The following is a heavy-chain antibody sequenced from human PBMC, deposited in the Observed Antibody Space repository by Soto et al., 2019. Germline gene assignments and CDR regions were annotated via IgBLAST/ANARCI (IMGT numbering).Heavy chain of an antibody. CDR2: ISNDVRNI. V-gene: IGHV3-30*18. Sequence: VQLVESGGGVVQPGRSLRLSCAASGLTFSTYGFHWVRQAPGKGLEWVAVISNDVRNIHYAESVKGRFTISRDNSKNTLYLQMNSLRPNDAAVYYCVKATLGVMTPVFMPVPDWGQGTLVTVSS. D-gene: IGHD3-16*01. CDR1: GLTFSTYG. J-gene: IGHJ4*02. CDR3: VKATLGVMTPVFMPVPD.